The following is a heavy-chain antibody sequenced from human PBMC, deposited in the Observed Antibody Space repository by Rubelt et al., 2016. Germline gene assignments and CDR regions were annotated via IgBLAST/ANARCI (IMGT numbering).Heavy chain of an antibody. CDR1: GFTFSSYA. D-gene: IGHD1-26*01. V-gene: IGHV3-30*14. J-gene: IGHJ4*02. CDR2: RSGDGGLT. Sequence: VQLVASGGGLVQPGGSLRLACVASGFTFSSYAMHWVRQPPGKGLEWLAVRSGDGGLTSYADSVKGRFTISRDNSKNTRFRRMNRLGVEATTMSYWGRDPVGGNIRRLDCWGQGTLGTVSS. CDR3: GRDPVGGNIRRLDC.